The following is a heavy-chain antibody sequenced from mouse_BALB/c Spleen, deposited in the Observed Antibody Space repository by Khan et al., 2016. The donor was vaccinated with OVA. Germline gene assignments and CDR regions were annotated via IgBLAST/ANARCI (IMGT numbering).Heavy chain of an antibody. V-gene: IGHV3-2*02. CDR2: ISYSGVT. D-gene: IGHD1-1*01. Sequence: EVQLQESGPGLVKPSQSLSLTCTVTGYSITSGYAWNWIRQFPGNKLEWMGYISYSGVTSYTPSLKSRISITRETSKNQFFLQLTSVTSEDTATYYCARGNYYGYYFDDWGQGTTLPVAS. CDR3: ARGNYYGYYFDD. J-gene: IGHJ2*01. CDR1: GYSITSGYA.